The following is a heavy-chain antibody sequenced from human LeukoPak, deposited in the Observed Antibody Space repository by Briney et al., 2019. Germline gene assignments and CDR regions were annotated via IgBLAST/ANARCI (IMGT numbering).Heavy chain of an antibody. CDR2: IYYSGST. CDR1: GGSISSSYYY. J-gene: IGHJ4*02. CDR3: ARRGGGSSWYYFDY. V-gene: IGHV4-39*01. D-gene: IGHD6-13*01. Sequence: SETLSLTCTVSGGSISSSYYYWGWIRQPPGKGLEWIGSIYYSGSTYYNPSLKSRVTISVDTSKNQFSLKLRSVTAADTAVYYCARRGGGSSWYYFDYWGQGTLVTVSS.